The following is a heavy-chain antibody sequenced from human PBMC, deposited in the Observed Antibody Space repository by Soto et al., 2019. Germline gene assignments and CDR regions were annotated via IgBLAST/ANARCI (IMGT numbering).Heavy chain of an antibody. CDR1: GFTFSIYA. Sequence: GGSLRLSCPASGFTFSIYAVHWVRQAPGKGLEYVSSISTDGGNKYYADSVKGRFTISRDNSKNTLYLQMNSLRAEDTAVYYCANDGLNCGGDCYSFWFDPWGQGTLVTVPQ. V-gene: IGHV3-64*04. J-gene: IGHJ5*02. D-gene: IGHD2-21*02. CDR2: ISTDGGNK. CDR3: ANDGLNCGGDCYSFWFDP.